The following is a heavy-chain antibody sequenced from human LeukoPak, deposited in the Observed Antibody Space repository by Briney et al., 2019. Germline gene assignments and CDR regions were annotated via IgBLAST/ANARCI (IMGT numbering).Heavy chain of an antibody. CDR3: ARQRHSSGRRFDY. D-gene: IGHD6-19*01. J-gene: IGHJ4*02. CDR1: GGSFSTYY. CDR2: IYYSGST. Sequence: SETLSLTCAVYGGSFSTYYWTWIRQPPGKGLEWIGYIYYSGSTKYNPSLESRVSISIDTSKNQFSLTLNSVTAADTAIYYCARQRHSSGRRFDYWGQGTLVTVSS. V-gene: IGHV4-59*01.